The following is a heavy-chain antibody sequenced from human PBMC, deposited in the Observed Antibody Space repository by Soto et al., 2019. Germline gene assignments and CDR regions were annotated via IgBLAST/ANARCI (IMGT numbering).Heavy chain of an antibody. CDR3: ARLVDWFDP. V-gene: IGHV4-59*08. J-gene: IGHJ5*02. D-gene: IGHD2-21*01. CDR2: IYYSGST. Sequence: SETLSLTCTASGDSIRGDYWSWIRQPPGKRLEWIGYIYYSGSTNYNPSLKSRVTISVDTSKNQFSLKLSSVTAADTAVYYCARLVDWFDPWGQGTLVTVSS. CDR1: GDSIRGDY.